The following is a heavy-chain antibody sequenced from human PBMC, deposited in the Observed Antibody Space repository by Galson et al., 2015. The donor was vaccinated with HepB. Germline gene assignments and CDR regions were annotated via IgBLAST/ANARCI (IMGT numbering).Heavy chain of an antibody. Sequence: SVKVSCKASGYTFSSYGITWVRQAPGQGLEWMGWISAYNGNTNYAQKLQGRVTMTTDTSTSTAYMEVKSLRSGDTAVYYCASAGGSGSFAIFDYWGQGSLVTVSS. CDR1: GYTFSSYG. CDR3: ASAGGSGSFAIFDY. J-gene: IGHJ4*02. D-gene: IGHD3-10*01. V-gene: IGHV1-18*01. CDR2: ISAYNGNT.